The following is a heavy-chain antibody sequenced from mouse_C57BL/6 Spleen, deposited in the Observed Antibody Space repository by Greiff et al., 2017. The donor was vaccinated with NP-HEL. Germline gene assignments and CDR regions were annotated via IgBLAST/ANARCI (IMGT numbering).Heavy chain of an antibody. D-gene: IGHD2-4*01. CDR2: ISDGGSYT. CDR3: ARDNGDYGGFAY. J-gene: IGHJ3*01. Sequence: EVMLVESGGGLVKPGGSLKLSCAASGFTFSSYAMSWVRQTPEKRLEWVATISDGGSYTYYPDNVKGRFTISRDNAKNNLYLQMSHLKSEDTAMYYCARDNGDYGGFAYWGQGTLVTVSA. V-gene: IGHV5-4*01. CDR1: GFTFSSYA.